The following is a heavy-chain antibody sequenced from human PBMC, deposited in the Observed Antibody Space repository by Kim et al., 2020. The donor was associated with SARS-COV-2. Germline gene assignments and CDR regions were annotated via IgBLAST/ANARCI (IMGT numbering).Heavy chain of an antibody. D-gene: IGHD3-22*01. Sequence: GGSLRLSCAVSGFMFSRYAMSWVRQAPGKGLEWVSSISGSGENTYYADSVKGRFTISRDKSKNTLYLQMNSLRAEDTAVYFCTKDRSFYYDSCGDWGQGTLVTVSS. CDR3: TKDRSFYYDSCGD. J-gene: IGHJ4*02. V-gene: IGHV3-23*01. CDR2: ISGSGENT. CDR1: GFMFSRYA.